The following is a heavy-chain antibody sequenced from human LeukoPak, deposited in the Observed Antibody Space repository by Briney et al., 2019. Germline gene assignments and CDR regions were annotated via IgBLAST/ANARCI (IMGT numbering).Heavy chain of an antibody. CDR2: IYYSGST. D-gene: IGHD1-26*01. V-gene: IGHV4-31*03. CDR3: ARDGRYSGSYYPEYYFDY. CDR1: GGSISSGGYS. Sequence: SETLSLTCTVSGGSISSGGYSWSWIRQHPGKGLEWIGYIYYSGSTYYNPSLKSRVTISVDTSKNQFSLKLSSVTAADTAVYYCARDGRYSGSYYPEYYFDYWGQGTLVTVSS. J-gene: IGHJ4*02.